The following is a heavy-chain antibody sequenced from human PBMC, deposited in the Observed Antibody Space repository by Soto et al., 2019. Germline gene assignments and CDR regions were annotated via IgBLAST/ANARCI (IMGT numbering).Heavy chain of an antibody. CDR1: GYSFTSYW. V-gene: IGHV5-10-1*01. Sequence: PWESLKISCKGSGYSFTSYWISWVRQMPGKGMEWMGRIDPSDSYTNYSPSFQGHVTISADKSISTAYLQWSSLKASDTAMYYCATPYYHSSGYGTDYYYYGMDVWGQGTTVTVSS. D-gene: IGHD3-22*01. J-gene: IGHJ6*02. CDR2: IDPSDSYT. CDR3: ATPYYHSSGYGTDYYYYGMDV.